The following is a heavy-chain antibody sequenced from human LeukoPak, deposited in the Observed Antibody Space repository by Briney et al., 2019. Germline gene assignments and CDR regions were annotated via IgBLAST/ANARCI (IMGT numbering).Heavy chain of an antibody. CDR1: GFTFSSYS. V-gene: IGHV3-23*01. CDR3: AKGRIRGSDDFDY. J-gene: IGHJ4*02. D-gene: IGHD1-26*01. CDR2: ISGSGGTT. Sequence: PGGSLRLSCAASGFTFSSYSMSWVRQAPGKGLEWVSSISGSGGTTNYADSVKGRFTISRDNSKNRLYLEMNSLRAEDTATYYCAKGRIRGSDDFDYWGQGTLVTVSS.